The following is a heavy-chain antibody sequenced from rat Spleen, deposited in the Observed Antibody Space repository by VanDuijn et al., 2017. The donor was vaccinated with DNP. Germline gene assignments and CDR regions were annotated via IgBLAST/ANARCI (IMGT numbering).Heavy chain of an antibody. CDR1: GSSITSNY. J-gene: IGHJ2*01. Sequence: EVQLQESGSGLVKPSQSLSLTCSVTGSSITSNYWGWIRKFPGNKMEYIGHISYSGSTNYNPSLKSRISITRDTSKNHFFLHLNSVTTEDTATYYCGRWTRYFDYWGQGVMVTVSS. CDR3: GRWTRYFDY. CDR2: ISYSGST. D-gene: IGHD1-7*01. V-gene: IGHV3-1*01.